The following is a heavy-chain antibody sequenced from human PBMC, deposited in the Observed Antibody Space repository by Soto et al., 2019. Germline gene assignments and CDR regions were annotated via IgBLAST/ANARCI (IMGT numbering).Heavy chain of an antibody. V-gene: IGHV3-21*01. CDR1: GFTFTTYS. CDR3: ARDPGSRGNYYFEF. Sequence: PGGSLRLSCEASGFTFTTYSLNWVRQVPGKGLEWVSSISSSSTYIYYSDSVRGRFTISRDNAKNSLYLQMNSLRAEDTAVYYRARDPGSRGNYYFEFWGQGTLVTVSS. CDR2: ISSSSTYI. D-gene: IGHD6-13*01. J-gene: IGHJ4*02.